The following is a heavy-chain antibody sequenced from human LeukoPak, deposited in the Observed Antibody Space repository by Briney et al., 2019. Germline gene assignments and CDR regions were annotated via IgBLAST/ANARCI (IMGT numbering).Heavy chain of an antibody. CDR1: GGSFSGYY. CDR3: ARDPTVDIVATISTQRPFDY. Sequence: SETLSLTCAVYGGSFSGYYWSWIRQPPGKGLEWIGEINHSGSTNYNPSLKSRVTISVDTSKNQFSLKLSSVTAADTAVYYCARDPTVDIVATISTQRPFDYWGQGTLVTVSS. J-gene: IGHJ4*02. V-gene: IGHV4-34*01. CDR2: INHSGST. D-gene: IGHD5-12*01.